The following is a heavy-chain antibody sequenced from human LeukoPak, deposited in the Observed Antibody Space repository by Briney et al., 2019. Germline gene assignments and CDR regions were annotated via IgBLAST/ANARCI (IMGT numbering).Heavy chain of an antibody. CDR3: AKTGTPWYYFDY. CDR1: GFTFYDYA. D-gene: IGHD6-13*01. Sequence: PGGSLRLSCATSGFTFYDYAMSWVRQAPGKGLEWVSGISGSGDNTYYIDSVKGRFTISRDVSTNTTYLQMNSLRAEDTAVYYCAKTGTPWYYFDYWGQGTLVTVSS. V-gene: IGHV3-23*01. CDR2: ISGSGDNT. J-gene: IGHJ4*02.